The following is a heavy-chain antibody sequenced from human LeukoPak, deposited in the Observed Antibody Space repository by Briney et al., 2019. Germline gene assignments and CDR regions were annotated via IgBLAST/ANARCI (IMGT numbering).Heavy chain of an antibody. CDR2: INPNSGGT. D-gene: IGHD3-10*01. V-gene: IGHV1-2*02. Sequence: ASVKVSCKASGYTFTGYYMHWVRQAPGQGLEWMGWINPNSGGTNYAQKFQGRVTMTRDTSISTAYMELSRLRSDDTAVYYCARDLNYYGSGSYYKGIDYWGQGTLVTVSS. CDR1: GYTFTGYY. J-gene: IGHJ4*02. CDR3: ARDLNYYGSGSYYKGIDY.